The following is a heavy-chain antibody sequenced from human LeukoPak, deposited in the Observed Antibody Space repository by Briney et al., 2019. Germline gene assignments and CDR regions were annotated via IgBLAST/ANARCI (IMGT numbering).Heavy chain of an antibody. CDR3: ARADTYYYDSPLDY. J-gene: IGHJ4*02. V-gene: IGHV4-4*07. D-gene: IGHD3-22*01. CDR1: GGSISSYY. CDR2: IYTSGST. Sequence: SETLSLTCTVSGGSISSYYWSWIRQPAGKGLEWIGRIYTSGSTNYNPSPKSRVTMSVDTSKNQFSLKLSSVTAADTAVYYCARADTYYYDSPLDYWGQGTLVTVSS.